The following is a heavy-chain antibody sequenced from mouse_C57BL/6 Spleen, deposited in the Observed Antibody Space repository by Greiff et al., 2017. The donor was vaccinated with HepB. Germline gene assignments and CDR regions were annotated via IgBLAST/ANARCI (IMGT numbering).Heavy chain of an antibody. CDR1: GYAFSSYW. D-gene: IGHD2-3*01. CDR3: AREDGYSSYWYFDV. Sequence: VQLQQSGAELVKPGASVKISCKASGYAFSSYWMNWVKQRPGKGLEWIGQIYPGDGDTNYNGKFKGKATLTADKSSSTAYMQLSSLTSEDSAVYFCAREDGYSSYWYFDVWGTGTTVTVSS. CDR2: IYPGDGDT. J-gene: IGHJ1*03. V-gene: IGHV1-80*01.